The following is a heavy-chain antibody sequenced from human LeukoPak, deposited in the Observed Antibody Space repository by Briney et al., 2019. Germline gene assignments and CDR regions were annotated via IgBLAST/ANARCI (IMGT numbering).Heavy chain of an antibody. CDR1: GGSINSYY. V-gene: IGHV4-59*01. J-gene: IGHJ6*02. CDR2: VYYSGST. CDR3: ARDRIAGGMDV. Sequence: PSETLSLTCTVSGGSINSYYWSWIRQPPGKGLEWMGNVYYSGSTKYNPSLKNRVTISVDTSKNQFSLKLSSVTAADTAMYYCARDRIAGGMDVWGQGTTVTVSS. D-gene: IGHD6-13*01.